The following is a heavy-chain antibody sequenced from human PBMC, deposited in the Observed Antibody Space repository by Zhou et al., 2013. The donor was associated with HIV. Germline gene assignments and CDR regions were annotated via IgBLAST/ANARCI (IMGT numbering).Heavy chain of an antibody. Sequence: QVQLVQSGAEVKRPGASVKVSCKASGYTLTDFGVSWVRQAPGQGLEWMGWISSFRGHTNYAQKLQGRVSVTTDASTNTAYMELRSLRSDDTAVYYCARALSARWGGGGFYYMDVWGKGTPVTVS. CDR3: ARALSARWGGGGFYYMDV. V-gene: IGHV1-18*01. CDR2: ISSFRGHT. D-gene: IGHD6-25*01. J-gene: IGHJ6*03. CDR1: GYTLTDFG.